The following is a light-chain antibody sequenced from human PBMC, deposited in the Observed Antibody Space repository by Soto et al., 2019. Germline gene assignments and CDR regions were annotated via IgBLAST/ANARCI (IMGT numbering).Light chain of an antibody. CDR3: QQRNVWPPIT. CDR1: QSIHTS. CDR2: DST. J-gene: IGKJ5*01. V-gene: IGKV3-11*01. Sequence: EIVVTQSPATLSVSPGERATLSCRASQSIHTSLAWYQQKSGKPPRLVIYDSTLRANGVPDRFGGSRSGTEFTLTINSLEPEDFAVYYCQQRNVWPPITFGQGTRLEI.